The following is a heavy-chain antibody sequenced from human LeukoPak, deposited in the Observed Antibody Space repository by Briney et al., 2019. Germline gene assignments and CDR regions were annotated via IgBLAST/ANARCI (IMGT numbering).Heavy chain of an antibody. CDR1: GFTFSSYW. CDR3: ARGISGRYAD. D-gene: IGHD1-26*01. Sequence: GGSLRLSCAASGFTFSSYWMHWVRQGPGKGLVWVSRINSDGTSTSYADSVKGRFTIPRDNAKNTLYLQMNSLRAEDTAVYYCARGISGRYADWGQGTLVTLSS. CDR2: INSDGTST. V-gene: IGHV3-74*01. J-gene: IGHJ4*02.